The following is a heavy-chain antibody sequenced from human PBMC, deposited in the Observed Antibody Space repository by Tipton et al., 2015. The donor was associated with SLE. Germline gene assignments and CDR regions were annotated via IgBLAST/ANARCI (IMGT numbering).Heavy chain of an antibody. CDR2: IYHSGGT. D-gene: IGHD2-15*01. V-gene: IGHV4-59*01. Sequence: LRLSCTVSGGSMSTYYWSWIRLPPGKGLEWIGYIYHSGGTSYNPSLNSRVTISVDTSRNQFSLKLTSVTAADSAVYYCARYSLTNWHLDLWGRGTLVTVSS. CDR3: ARYSLTNWHLDL. CDR1: GGSMSTYY. J-gene: IGHJ2*01.